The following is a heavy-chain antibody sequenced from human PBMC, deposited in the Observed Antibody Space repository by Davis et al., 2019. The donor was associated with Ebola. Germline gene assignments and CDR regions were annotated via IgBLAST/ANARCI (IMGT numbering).Heavy chain of an antibody. V-gene: IGHV1-18*04. CDR3: AREYRYYYDSSGVDY. D-gene: IGHD3-22*01. CDR2: ISAYNGNT. J-gene: IGHJ4*02. Sequence: ASVKVSCKASGYTFTSYGISWVRQAPGQGLEWMGWISAYNGNTNYAQKLQGRVTMTTDTSTSTAYMELRSLRSDDTAVYYCAREYRYYYDSSGVDYWGQGTLVTVSS. CDR1: GYTFTSYG.